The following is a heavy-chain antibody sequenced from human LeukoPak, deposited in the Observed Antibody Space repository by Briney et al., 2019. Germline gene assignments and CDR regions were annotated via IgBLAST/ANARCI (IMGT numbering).Heavy chain of an antibody. D-gene: IGHD2-21*02. CDR3: ARESQQGVTDFDY. V-gene: IGHV4-39*07. CDR1: GGSISSSSCY. J-gene: IGHJ4*02. CDR2: IYYSGST. Sequence: PSETLSLTCTVSGGSISSSSCYWGWIRQPPGKGLEWIGSIYYSGSTYYNPSLKSRVTISVDTSKNQFSLKLSSVTAADTAVYYCARESQQGVTDFDYWGQGTLVTVSS.